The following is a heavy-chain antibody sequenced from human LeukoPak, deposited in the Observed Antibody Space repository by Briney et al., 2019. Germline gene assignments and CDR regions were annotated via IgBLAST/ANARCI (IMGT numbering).Heavy chain of an antibody. V-gene: IGHV3-23*01. Sequence: GGSLRLSCAASGFTVSSNYMSWVRQAPGKGLEWVSVISGSGGSTYYADSVKGRFTISRDNSKNTLYLQMNSLRAEDTAVYYCTKGAAGGAVAGTQYFQHWGQGTLVNVSS. J-gene: IGHJ1*01. CDR3: TKGAAGGAVAGTQYFQH. CDR1: GFTVSSNY. CDR2: ISGSGGST. D-gene: IGHD6-19*01.